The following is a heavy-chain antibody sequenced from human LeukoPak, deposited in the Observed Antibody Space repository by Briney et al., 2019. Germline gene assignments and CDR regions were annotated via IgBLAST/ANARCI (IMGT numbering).Heavy chain of an antibody. D-gene: IGHD6-13*01. V-gene: IGHV4-34*01. CDR3: ARGYLAGYSSSWYGGAYDY. Sequence: PSEILSLTCAVYGGSFSGYYWSWIRQPPGKGLEWIGEINHSGSTNYNPSLKSRVTISVDTSKNQFSLKLSSVTAADTAVYYCARGYLAGYSSSWYGGAYDYWGQGTLVTVSS. CDR1: GGSFSGYY. CDR2: INHSGST. J-gene: IGHJ4*02.